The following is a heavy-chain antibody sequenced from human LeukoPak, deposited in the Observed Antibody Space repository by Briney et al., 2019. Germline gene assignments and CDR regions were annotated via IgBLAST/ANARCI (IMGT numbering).Heavy chain of an antibody. CDR1: GFTFSDSY. CDR2: ISSSGSTI. CDR3: ARGKYSFDY. J-gene: IGHJ4*02. V-gene: IGHV3-11*01. Sequence: GGSLRLSYAASGFTFSDSYMSWIRQAPGKGLEYISYISSSGSTIYYADSVKGRFTLSRDNAKNSLSLEMNSLRAEDTAVYYCARGKYSFDYWGQGTLVTVSS.